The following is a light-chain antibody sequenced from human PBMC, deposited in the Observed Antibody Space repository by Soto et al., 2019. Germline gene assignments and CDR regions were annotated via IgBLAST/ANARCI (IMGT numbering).Light chain of an antibody. CDR1: SSDVGGYNY. CDR2: DVS. CDR3: SSYTTSNTRQIV. V-gene: IGLV2-14*03. J-gene: IGLJ1*01. Sequence: QYALTQPASVSGSPGQSITISCTGTSSDVGGYNYVSWYQHHPGKAPKLMIYDVSNRPSGVSNRFSGSKSGNTASLTISVLQPEDEADYYCSSYTTSNTRQIVFGTGTKVTVL.